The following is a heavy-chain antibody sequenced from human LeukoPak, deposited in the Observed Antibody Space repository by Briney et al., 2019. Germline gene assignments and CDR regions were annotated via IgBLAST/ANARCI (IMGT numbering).Heavy chain of an antibody. CDR2: IYYSGST. J-gene: IGHJ4*02. V-gene: IGHV4-59*05. Sequence: SETLSLTCTVSGGSISSYYWSWIRQPPGKGLEWIGSIYYSGSTYYNPSLKSRVTISVDTSKNQFSLKLSSVTAADTAVYYCAKGHYFDYWGQGTLVTVSS. CDR3: AKGHYFDY. CDR1: GGSISSYY.